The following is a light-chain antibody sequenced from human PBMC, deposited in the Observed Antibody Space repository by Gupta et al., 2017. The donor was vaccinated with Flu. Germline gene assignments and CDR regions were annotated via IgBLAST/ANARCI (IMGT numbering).Light chain of an antibody. Sequence: QSXXTQPPSXXGXPGQRVTISCSXSSSNIGSNTVNWYQHLPGTAPKLLIYSNNQRPSVVPDRFSGSKSGTSASLAISGLQSEDEADYYCAAWDDSLNGWVFGGGTKLTVL. J-gene: IGLJ3*02. CDR2: SNN. CDR3: AAWDDSLNGWV. CDR1: SSNIGSNT. V-gene: IGLV1-44*01.